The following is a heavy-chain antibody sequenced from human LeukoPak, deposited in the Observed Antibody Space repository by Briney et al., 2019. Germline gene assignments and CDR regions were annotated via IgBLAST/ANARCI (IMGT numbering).Heavy chain of an antibody. V-gene: IGHV3-15*01. D-gene: IGHD3-22*01. CDR1: GFTLNTAW. Sequence: GGSLRLSCAASGFTLNTAWMSWVRQAPGKGLEWLGRIKRETDGGTIDYAAPVKGRFTISRDDSRNTLYLQMDSLKIEDTAVYYCTTDRYYDNSELQFQHWGQGTLVTASS. CDR3: TTDRYYDNSELQFQH. CDR2: IKRETDGGTI. J-gene: IGHJ1*01.